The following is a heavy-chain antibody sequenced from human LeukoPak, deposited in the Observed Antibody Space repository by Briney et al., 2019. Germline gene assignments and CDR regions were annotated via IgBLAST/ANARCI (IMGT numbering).Heavy chain of an antibody. D-gene: IGHD6-6*01. CDR2: ISAYNGNT. CDR1: GYTFTSYG. Sequence: ASVKVSCKASGYTFTSYGISWVRQAPGQGLEWMGWISAYNGNTNYAQKLQGRVTMTTDTSTSTAYMELRSLRSDDTAVYYCAGDLSRVLPYYFDYWGQGTLVTVSS. CDR3: AGDLSRVLPYYFDY. V-gene: IGHV1-18*01. J-gene: IGHJ4*02.